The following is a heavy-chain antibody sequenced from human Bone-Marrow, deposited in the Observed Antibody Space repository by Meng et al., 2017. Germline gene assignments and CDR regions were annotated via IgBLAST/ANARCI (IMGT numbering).Heavy chain of an antibody. D-gene: IGHD1-26*01. Sequence: DVELVESGGGLVQPGGSLRLSCAASGFTLSSYWMHWVRQAPGKGLVWVSRINADGSDTSYADSVKGRFTISRDNAKNTLYLQMNSLRAEDTAVYYCAKGTSGSYWYFDLWGRGTLVTVSS. CDR1: GFTLSSYW. CDR3: AKGTSGSYWYFDL. CDR2: INADGSDT. J-gene: IGHJ2*01. V-gene: IGHV3-74*01.